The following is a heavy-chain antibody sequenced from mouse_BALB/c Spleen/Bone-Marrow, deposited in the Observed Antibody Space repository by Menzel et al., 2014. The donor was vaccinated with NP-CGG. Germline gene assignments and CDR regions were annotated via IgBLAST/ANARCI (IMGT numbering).Heavy chain of an antibody. CDR2: IDPANGNT. CDR1: GFNIKDTY. D-gene: IGHD1-1*01. CDR3: ARPGDYGSSLAY. J-gene: IGHJ3*01. V-gene: IGHV14-3*02. Sequence: EVKLVESGAELVKPGASVELSCTASGFNIKDTYMHWVKQRPEQGLEWIGRIDPANGNTKYDPKFQGKATITADTSSNTAYLQLSSLTSEDTAVYYCARPGDYGSSLAYWGQGTLVTVSA.